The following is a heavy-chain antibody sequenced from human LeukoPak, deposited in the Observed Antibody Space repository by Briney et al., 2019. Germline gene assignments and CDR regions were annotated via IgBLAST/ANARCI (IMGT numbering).Heavy chain of an antibody. CDR1: GYTFTGYY. CDR2: INPNSGGT. J-gene: IGHJ4*02. D-gene: IGHD2-2*03. CDR3: ARDKVALDGQYYFDY. Sequence: ASVKVSCKASGYTFTGYYMHWVRQAPGQGLEWMGRINPNSGGTNYAQKFQGRVTMTSDTSISTAYMELSRLRSDDTAVYYCARDKVALDGQYYFDYWGQGTLVTVSS. V-gene: IGHV1-2*06.